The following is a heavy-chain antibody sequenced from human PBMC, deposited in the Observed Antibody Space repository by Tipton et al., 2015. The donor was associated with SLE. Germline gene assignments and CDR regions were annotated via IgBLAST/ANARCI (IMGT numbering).Heavy chain of an antibody. CDR3: ARDNSDYDFWSGYSKYNWFDP. CDR2: IYSGGST. D-gene: IGHD3-3*01. J-gene: IGHJ5*02. Sequence: QLVQSGGGLIQPGGSLRLSCAASGFTVSSNYMSWVRQAPGKGLEWVSVIYSGGSTYYADSVKGRFTISRDNAKNTLYLQMNSLRAEDTAVYYCARDNSDYDFWSGYSKYNWFDPWGQGTLVTVSS. V-gene: IGHV3-53*01. CDR1: GFTVSSNY.